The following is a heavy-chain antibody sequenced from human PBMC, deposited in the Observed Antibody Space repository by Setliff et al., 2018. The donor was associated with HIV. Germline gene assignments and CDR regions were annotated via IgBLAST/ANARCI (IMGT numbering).Heavy chain of an antibody. Sequence: SETLSLTCTVSGGSISSHYWSWIRQSPGKGLEWIGYIYTSGITNYNPSLKSRVTISRDNAKNSLYLQMNSLRVDDSAVYYCVRESSWSHVDYWGQGMPVTVSS. V-gene: IGHV4-4*09. J-gene: IGHJ4*02. CDR2: IYTSGIT. CDR3: VRESSWSHVDY. D-gene: IGHD6-13*01. CDR1: GGSISSHY.